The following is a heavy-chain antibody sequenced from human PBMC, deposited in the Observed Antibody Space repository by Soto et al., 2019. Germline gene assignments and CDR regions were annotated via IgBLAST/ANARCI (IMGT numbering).Heavy chain of an antibody. CDR1: GYTFTSYW. CDR2: IHPLDSSV. CDR3: ARSSPYFYSGMDV. J-gene: IGHJ6*02. Sequence: GESLKISCKTSGYTFTSYWISWVRQVPGKGLEWLGRIHPLDSSVEYSPSFQGHVSISADKSISTAYLQWGGTKASDTATYFCARSSPYFYSGMDVWGQGTTVTVSS. V-gene: IGHV5-10-1*01.